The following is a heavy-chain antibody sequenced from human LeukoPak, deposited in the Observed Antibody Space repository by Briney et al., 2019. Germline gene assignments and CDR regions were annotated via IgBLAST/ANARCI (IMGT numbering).Heavy chain of an antibody. CDR3: ARAVGDSSSWYDLYWFDP. V-gene: IGHV4-59*11. D-gene: IGHD6-13*01. CDR1: GGSISSHY. CDR2: IYYSGST. J-gene: IGHJ5*02. Sequence: PSETLSLTCTVSGGSISSHYWSWIRQPPGKGLEWIGYIYYSGSTNYNPSLKSRVTISVDTSKNQFSLKLSSVTAADTAVYYCARAVGDSSSWYDLYWFDPWGQGTLVTVSS.